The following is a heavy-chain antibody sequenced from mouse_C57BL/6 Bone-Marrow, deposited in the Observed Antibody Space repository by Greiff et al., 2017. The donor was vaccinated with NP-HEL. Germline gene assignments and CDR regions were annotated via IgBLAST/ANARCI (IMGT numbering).Heavy chain of an antibody. V-gene: IGHV14-1*01. J-gene: IGHJ4*01. CDR1: GFNIKDYY. D-gene: IGHD1-1*01. CDR3: TTFTTVVDYAMGY. Sequence: EVQLQQSGAELVRPGASVKLSCTASGFNIKDYYMHWVKQRPEQGLEWIGRIDPEDGDTEYAPKFKGKATMTADISSNTAYLQLSSLTSEDTAVYYCTTFTTVVDYAMGYWGQGTSVTVSS. CDR2: IDPEDGDT.